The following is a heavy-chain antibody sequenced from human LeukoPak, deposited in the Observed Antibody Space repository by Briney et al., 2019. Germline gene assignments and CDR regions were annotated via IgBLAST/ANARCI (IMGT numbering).Heavy chain of an antibody. Sequence: PGRSLRLSCAASGFTFSSYGMHWVRQAPGKGLEWVAVISYDGSNKYYADSVKGRFTISRDNSKNTLYLQMNSLRAEDTAVYYCAKEPGYSSSWSYYYYYYGMDVWGQGTTVTVSS. CDR2: ISYDGSNK. CDR3: AKEPGYSSSWSYYYYYYGMDV. V-gene: IGHV3-30*18. D-gene: IGHD6-13*01. J-gene: IGHJ6*02. CDR1: GFTFSSYG.